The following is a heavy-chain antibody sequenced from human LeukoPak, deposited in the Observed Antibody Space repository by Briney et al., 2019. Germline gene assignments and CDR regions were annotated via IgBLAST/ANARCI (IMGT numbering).Heavy chain of an antibody. CDR1: GGSISSHY. D-gene: IGHD3-16*01. J-gene: IGHJ3*01. CDR3: ARDDYGVFDAFDV. CDR2: IYNSGST. V-gene: IGHV4-59*08. Sequence: SETLSLTCTVSGGSISSHYWSWIRQPPGKGLEWIGYIYNSGSTNYNPSLKSRVTISLDTSKNQFSLHPTSVTAADTAVYFYARDDYGVFDAFDVWGQGTVVTVSS.